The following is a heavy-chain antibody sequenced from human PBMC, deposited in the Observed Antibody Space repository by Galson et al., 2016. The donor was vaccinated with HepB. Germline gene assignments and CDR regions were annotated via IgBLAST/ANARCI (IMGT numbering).Heavy chain of an antibody. V-gene: IGHV3-23*01. D-gene: IGHD3-9*01. Sequence: SLRLSCAASGFTFSSYAMFWVRQAPGRGLEWVSTVSGSGRSTYYIDSVKGRFTISRENSENTLYLQMNSLRAEDTAVYYCAKGLQLTNYYYYYAMDVWGKGTTVTVSS. CDR1: GFTFSSYA. CDR2: VSGSGRST. J-gene: IGHJ6*04. CDR3: AKGLQLTNYYYYYAMDV.